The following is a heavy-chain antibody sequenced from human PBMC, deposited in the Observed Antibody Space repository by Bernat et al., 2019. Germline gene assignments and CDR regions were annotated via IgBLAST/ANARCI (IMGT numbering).Heavy chain of an antibody. D-gene: IGHD3-22*01. CDR1: GFTFSSYA. J-gene: IGHJ4*02. Sequence: EVHLLESGGGLVQPGGSLRLSCAASGFTFSSYAMSWVRQAPGMGLEWVSTITGSGGITYYADSVKGRFTISRDNSKNTLYLQMHSLRAEDTAVYYCAKGLILIVVDNYWGQGTLLTVSS. V-gene: IGHV3-23*01. CDR3: AKGLILIVVDNY. CDR2: ITGSGGIT.